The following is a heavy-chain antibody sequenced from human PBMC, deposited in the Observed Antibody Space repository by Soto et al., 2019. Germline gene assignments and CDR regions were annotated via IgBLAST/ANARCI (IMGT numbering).Heavy chain of an antibody. V-gene: IGHV3-30*03. Sequence: QVQLVESGGGVVQPGRSLRLSCAASGFTFSSYGMHWVRQAPGKGLEWVAIISYDGSNTYYADSVKGRFTISRDNSKNTLYLQMNSLRAEDTSVYYCAREGGLSAYSSSSYYFDYWGQGTLVTVSS. CDR3: AREGGLSAYSSSSYYFDY. CDR2: ISYDGSNT. D-gene: IGHD3-16*01. J-gene: IGHJ4*02. CDR1: GFTFSSYG.